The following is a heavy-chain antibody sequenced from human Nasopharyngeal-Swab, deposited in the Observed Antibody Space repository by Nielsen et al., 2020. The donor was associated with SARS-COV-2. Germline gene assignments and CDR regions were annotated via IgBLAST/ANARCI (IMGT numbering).Heavy chain of an antibody. CDR1: GFTFSSYS. Sequence: GGSLRLSCAASGFTFSSYSMNWVRQAPGKGLEWVSSISSSSSYIYYADSVKGRFTISRDNAKNSLYLQMNSLRAEDTAVYFCARGATGTTPPFDYWGQGTLATVSS. D-gene: IGHD1-1*01. CDR2: ISSSSSYI. J-gene: IGHJ4*02. V-gene: IGHV3-21*01. CDR3: ARGATGTTPPFDY.